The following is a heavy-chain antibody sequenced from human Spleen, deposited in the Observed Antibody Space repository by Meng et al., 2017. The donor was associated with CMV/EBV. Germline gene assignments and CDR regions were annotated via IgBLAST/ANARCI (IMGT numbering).Heavy chain of an antibody. CDR3: ASQSSIAVAGGGDINYYYYGMDV. D-gene: IGHD6-19*01. CDR2: IYHSGST. CDR1: GGSISNYY. Sequence: SETLSLTCTVSGGSISNYYWTWIRQPPGKGLEWFGSIYHSGSTYYNPSLKSRVTISVDTSKDQFSLKLSSVTAADTAVYYCASQSSIAVAGGGDINYYYYGMDVWGQGTTVTVSS. V-gene: IGHV4-59*08. J-gene: IGHJ6*02.